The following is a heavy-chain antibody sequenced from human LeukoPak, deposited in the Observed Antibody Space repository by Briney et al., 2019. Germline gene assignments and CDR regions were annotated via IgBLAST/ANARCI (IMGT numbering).Heavy chain of an antibody. CDR2: IIPILGIA. D-gene: IGHD3-10*01. CDR3: ARRIRGITMVRGWDY. V-gene: IGHV1-69*04. CDR1: GGSFSSYV. J-gene: IGHJ4*02. Sequence: ASVKVSCKASGGSFSSYVITWVRQAPGQGLEWMGRIIPILGIANYAQKFQGRVTITADKSTSTAYMELSSLRSEDTAVYYCARRIRGITMVRGWDYWGQGTLVTVSS.